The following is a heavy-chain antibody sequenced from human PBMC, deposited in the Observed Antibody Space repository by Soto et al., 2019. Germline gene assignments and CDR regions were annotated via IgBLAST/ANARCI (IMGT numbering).Heavy chain of an antibody. V-gene: IGHV1-58*01. CDR1: GFTFTSSA. Sequence: GASVNVSCKASGFTFTSSAVQWVRQARGQRLEWIGWIVVGSGNTNYAQKFQERVTITRDMSTSTAYMGLSSLRSEDTAVYYCAAEGSSWYPILYGMDVWGQGTTVTVSS. D-gene: IGHD6-13*01. J-gene: IGHJ6*02. CDR3: AAEGSSWYPILYGMDV. CDR2: IVVGSGNT.